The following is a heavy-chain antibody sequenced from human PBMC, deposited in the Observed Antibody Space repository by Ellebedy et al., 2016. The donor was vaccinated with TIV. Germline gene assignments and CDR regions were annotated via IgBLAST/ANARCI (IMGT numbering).Heavy chain of an antibody. CDR2: INPYNSNT. CDR3: ARGGQNYFDY. J-gene: IGHJ4*02. Sequence: ASVKVSXXATGYTFTTYGITCVRQAPGQGLEWMGWINPYNSNTNYAQKLQGRVTMTTDTSASTAYMELRSLRSDDTALYYCARGGQNYFDYWGQGTLVTVSS. V-gene: IGHV1-18*04. CDR1: GYTFTTYG.